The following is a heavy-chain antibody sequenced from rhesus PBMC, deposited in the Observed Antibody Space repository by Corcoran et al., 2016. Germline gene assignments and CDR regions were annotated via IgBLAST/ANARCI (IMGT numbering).Heavy chain of an antibody. J-gene: IGHJ5-1*01. Sequence: QLQLQESGPGLVKPSETLSLTCAVSGGSISSTYWSWIRQPPGKGLEWIGRISGSGVGTDYNPSLKSRVTISTDASKNQLSLKLSSVTAADTAVYYCAGLFLYRFDVWGPGVLVTVSS. CDR2: ISGSGVGT. CDR1: GGSISSTY. CDR3: AGLFLYRFDV. V-gene: IGHV4-173*01.